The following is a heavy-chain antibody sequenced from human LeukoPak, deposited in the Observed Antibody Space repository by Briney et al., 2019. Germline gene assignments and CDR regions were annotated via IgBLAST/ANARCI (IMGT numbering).Heavy chain of an antibody. Sequence: PGGSLRLSCAASGFTFSSYEMNWVRQAPGKGLEWVSYISSSGSTIYYADSVKGRFTISRDNAKNSLYLQMNSLRAEDTAVYYCAREVRSTTDSGSYYHYYYYMDVWGKGTTVTISS. CDR2: ISSSGSTI. D-gene: IGHD1-26*01. CDR1: GFTFSSYE. J-gene: IGHJ6*03. V-gene: IGHV3-48*03. CDR3: AREVRSTTDSGSYYHYYYYMDV.